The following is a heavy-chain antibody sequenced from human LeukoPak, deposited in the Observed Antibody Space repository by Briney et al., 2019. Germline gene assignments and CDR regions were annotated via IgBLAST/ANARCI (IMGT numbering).Heavy chain of an antibody. V-gene: IGHV3-53*05. D-gene: IGHD2-2*01. CDR3: ARSTRALVPTADDAFDI. Sequence: GGSLRLSCAASGFTFSSYAMHWVRQAPGKGLEWVSIIYGGGTTYYADSVKGRFTISRDDSKNTMYLQMNSLRAEDTAVYYCARSTRALVPTADDAFDIWGQGTMVTVSS. CDR2: IYGGGTT. CDR1: GFTFSSYA. J-gene: IGHJ3*02.